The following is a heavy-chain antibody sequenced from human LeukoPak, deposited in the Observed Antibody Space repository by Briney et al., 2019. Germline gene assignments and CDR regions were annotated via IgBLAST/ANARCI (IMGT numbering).Heavy chain of an antibody. CDR1: GYTSTSYG. CDR2: ISAYNGNT. Sequence: ASVKVSCKASGYTSTSYGISWVRQAPGQGLEWMGWISAYNGNTNYAQKLQGRVTMTTDTSTSTAYMELRSLRSDDTAVYYCARDLYYYDSSGIGGYYFDYWGQGTLVTVSS. D-gene: IGHD3-22*01. CDR3: ARDLYYYDSSGIGGYYFDY. V-gene: IGHV1-18*01. J-gene: IGHJ4*02.